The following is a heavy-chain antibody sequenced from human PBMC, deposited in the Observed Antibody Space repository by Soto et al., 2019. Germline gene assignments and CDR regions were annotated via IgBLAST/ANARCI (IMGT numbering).Heavy chain of an antibody. Sequence: QVHLLQSGAEVKTPGSSVKVSCKASGGTFSNDAVSWLRQAPGQGLEWMGGITPFFDTPSYAQRFQCRITISADTSTTTVYMELRGLRFEDTAIYYCAREGVTETTLGYFDSWGQGALGTVSS. CDR3: AREGVTETTLGYFDS. CDR1: GGTFSNDA. V-gene: IGHV1-69*06. D-gene: IGHD2-21*02. J-gene: IGHJ4*02. CDR2: ITPFFDTP.